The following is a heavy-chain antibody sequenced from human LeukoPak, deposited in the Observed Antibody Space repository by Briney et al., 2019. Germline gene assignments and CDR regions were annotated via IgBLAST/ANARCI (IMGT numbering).Heavy chain of an antibody. CDR2: ISGSGGGT. V-gene: IGHV3-23*01. CDR3: AKARKHLGVDY. D-gene: IGHD3-3*02. CDR1: GFTFSSYA. Sequence: GGSLRLSCVASGFTFSSYAMSWVRQAPGKGLEWVSAISGSGGGTYYADSVKGRFTISRDNSKNTLYLQMDSLRAEDTAVYYCAKARKHLGVDYWGQGTLVTVSS. J-gene: IGHJ4*02.